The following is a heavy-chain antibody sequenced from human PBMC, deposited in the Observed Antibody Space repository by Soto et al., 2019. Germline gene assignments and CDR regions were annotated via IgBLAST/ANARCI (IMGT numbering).Heavy chain of an antibody. D-gene: IGHD6-13*01. V-gene: IGHV1-3*05. J-gene: IGHJ5*02. CDR2: INAGNGNT. CDR3: ARDGIAAAGTSWFDP. Sequence: QVQLVQSGAEEKKPGASVKVSCKASGYTFTSHAMHWVRQAPGQRLEWMGWINAGNGNTKYSQKFQGRVTITTDTSASTAYMELSSXRSEDTAVYYCARDGIAAAGTSWFDPWGQGTLVTVSS. CDR1: GYTFTSHA.